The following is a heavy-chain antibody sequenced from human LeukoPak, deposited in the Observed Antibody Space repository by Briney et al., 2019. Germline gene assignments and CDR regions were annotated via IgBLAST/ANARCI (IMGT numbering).Heavy chain of an antibody. CDR2: ISAYNGNT. J-gene: IGHJ2*01. D-gene: IGHD6-13*01. CDR1: GYTFTSYG. V-gene: IGHV1-18*01. CDR3: ARSRYSSSWYNWYFDL. Sequence: ASVKVSCKAPGYTFTSYGISWVRQAPGQGLEWMGWISAYNGNTNYAQKLQGRVTMTTDTSTSTAYMELRSLRSDDTAVYYCARSRYSSSWYNWYFDLWGRGTLVTVSS.